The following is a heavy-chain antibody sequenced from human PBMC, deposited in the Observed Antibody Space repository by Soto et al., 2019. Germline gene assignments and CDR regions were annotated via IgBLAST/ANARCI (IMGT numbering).Heavy chain of an antibody. Sequence: QVQLQESGPGLVKPSKTLSLTCTVSGVSISSGGYYWTWIRQHPQKGLEWIGHIYYSGSTYYNPSLKSRVTISVDTSKNQFSLKLSSVTAADTAVYYCAREYYYDSSGFDYWGQGTLVTVSS. CDR2: IYYSGST. CDR1: GVSISSGGYY. D-gene: IGHD3-22*01. J-gene: IGHJ4*02. CDR3: AREYYYDSSGFDY. V-gene: IGHV4-31*03.